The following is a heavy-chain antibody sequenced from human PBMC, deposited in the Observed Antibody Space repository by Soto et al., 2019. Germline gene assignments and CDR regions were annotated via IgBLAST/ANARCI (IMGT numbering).Heavy chain of an antibody. Sequence: QVQLQESCPGLVKPSETLSLTCTVSGGSISSYYWSWIRQPPGKVLEWIGYIYYRGSTNYNPSLKSRVTISVDASKNQFSLKLSSVTAADTAVYYCAIDRGYPETFGMDVWGQGTTVTVSS. J-gene: IGHJ6*02. CDR1: GGSISSYY. D-gene: IGHD3-10*01. V-gene: IGHV4-59*01. CDR3: AIDRGYPETFGMDV. CDR2: IYYRGST.